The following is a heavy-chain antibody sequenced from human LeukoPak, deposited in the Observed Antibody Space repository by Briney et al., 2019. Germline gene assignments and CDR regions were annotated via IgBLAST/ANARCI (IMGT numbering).Heavy chain of an antibody. D-gene: IGHD5-12*01. CDR2: INHSGST. V-gene: IGHV4-34*01. J-gene: IGHJ4*02. CDR3: ARHEGVVVATN. CDR1: GGSFSGYY. Sequence: SETLSLPCAVYGGSFSGYYWSWIRQPPGKGLEWIGEINHSGSTNCNPSLKSRVTISVDTSKNQFSLKLSSVTAADTAVYYCARHEGVVVATNWGQGTLVTVSS.